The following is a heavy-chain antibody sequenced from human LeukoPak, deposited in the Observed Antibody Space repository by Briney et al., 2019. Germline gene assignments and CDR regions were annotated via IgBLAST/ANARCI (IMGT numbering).Heavy chain of an antibody. Sequence: PETLSLTCTVSGGSISSYYWSWIRQPAGKGLEWIGRIYTSGSTNYNPSLKSRVTMSVDTSKNQFSLKLSSVTAADTAVYYCAREIWDLLGWENWFDPWGQGTLVTVSS. CDR3: AREIWDLLGWENWFDP. J-gene: IGHJ5*02. CDR1: GGSISSYY. V-gene: IGHV4-4*07. D-gene: IGHD1-26*01. CDR2: IYTSGST.